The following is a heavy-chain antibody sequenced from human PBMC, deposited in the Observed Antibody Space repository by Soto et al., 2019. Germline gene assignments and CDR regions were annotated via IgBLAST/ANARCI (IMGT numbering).Heavy chain of an antibody. Sequence: PGGSLRLSCSASGFTFSSYAMHWVRQAPGKGLEYVSAISSNGGSTYYADSVKGRFTISRDNSKNTLYLQMSSLRAEDTAVYYCVKEFVDTAMAVGLYYFDYWGQGTLVTVSS. V-gene: IGHV3-64D*06. D-gene: IGHD5-18*01. CDR2: ISSNGGST. CDR1: GFTFSSYA. J-gene: IGHJ4*02. CDR3: VKEFVDTAMAVGLYYFDY.